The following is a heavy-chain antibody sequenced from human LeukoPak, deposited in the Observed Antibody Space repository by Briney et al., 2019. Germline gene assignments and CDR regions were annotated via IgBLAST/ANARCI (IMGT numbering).Heavy chain of an antibody. J-gene: IGHJ4*02. V-gene: IGHV3-53*01. Sequence: GGSLRLSCAASGFTVSSNYMSWVRQAPGKGLEWVSVIYSGGSTYYADSVKGRFTISRDNSKNTLYLQMNSLRADDTAVYYCARDVIPGIAGGDDDFDYWGQGTLVTVSS. CDR3: ARDVIPGIAGGDDDFDY. CDR2: IYSGGST. CDR1: GFTVSSNY. D-gene: IGHD6-13*01.